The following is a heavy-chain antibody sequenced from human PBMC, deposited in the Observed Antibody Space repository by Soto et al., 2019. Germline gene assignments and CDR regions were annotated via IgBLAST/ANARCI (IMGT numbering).Heavy chain of an antibody. CDR3: AAFRHGSGSYY. D-gene: IGHD3-10*01. CDR1: GYTFTSYD. Sequence: ASVKVSCKASGYTFTSYDINWERQATGQGLEWMGWMNPNSGNTGSAQKFQSRVTMTRNTSISTAYRVQSSLRSEDTAVYYCAAFRHGSGSYYWGQGTLVTVSS. V-gene: IGHV1-8*01. J-gene: IGHJ4*02. CDR2: MNPNSGNT.